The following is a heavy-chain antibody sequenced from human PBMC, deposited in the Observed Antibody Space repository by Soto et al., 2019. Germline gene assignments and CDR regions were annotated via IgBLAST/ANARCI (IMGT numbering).Heavy chain of an antibody. CDR2: INAGNGNT. CDR1: GYTFTSYA. J-gene: IGHJ6*02. V-gene: IGHV1-3*01. Sequence: GASVKVSCKASGYTFTSYAMHWVRQAPGQRLEWMGWINAGNGNTKYSQKFQGRVTITRDTSASTAYMELSSLRTEDTAVYYCARVPIVVVTPMLLDYVIDGWGQGSSVTGSS. D-gene: IGHD2-21*02. CDR3: ARVPIVVVTPMLLDYVIDG.